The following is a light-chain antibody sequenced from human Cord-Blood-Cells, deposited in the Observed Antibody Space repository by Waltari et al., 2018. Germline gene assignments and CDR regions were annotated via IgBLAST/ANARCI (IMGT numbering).Light chain of an antibody. CDR3: AAWDDSLSGWE. Sequence: QSVLTQPPSASWTPGQRVTISCSGSSSNIGSNYVYWYQQLPGTAPKLLIYRNNQRPSGVPARFSGSKSGTSASLAISGLRSEDEADYYCAAWDDSLSGWEFGGGTKLTVL. V-gene: IGLV1-47*01. CDR1: SSNIGSNY. CDR2: RNN. J-gene: IGLJ3*02.